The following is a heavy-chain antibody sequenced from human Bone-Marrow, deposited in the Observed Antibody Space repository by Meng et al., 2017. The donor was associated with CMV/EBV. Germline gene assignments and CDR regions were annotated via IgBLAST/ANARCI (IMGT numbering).Heavy chain of an antibody. CDR3: ARASGYYINAFDL. D-gene: IGHD2/OR15-2a*01. CDR2: IYYSGST. Sequence: SETLSLTCTVSGDSISTYYWSWIRKPPGKGLEWIAYIYYSGSTNYSPSLKSRVTRSVDTSKNLFSLKLSSVTAADTAVYYCARASGYYINAFDLWGQGIMVTVSS. V-gene: IGHV4-59*01. J-gene: IGHJ3*01. CDR1: GDSISTYY.